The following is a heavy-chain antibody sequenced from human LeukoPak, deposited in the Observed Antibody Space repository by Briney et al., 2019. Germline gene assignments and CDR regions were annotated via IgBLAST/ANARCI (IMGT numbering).Heavy chain of an antibody. CDR3: ATGGSAYAFDI. V-gene: IGHV4-34*01. J-gene: IGHJ3*02. CDR1: GGSFSGYY. CDR2: INHSGST. D-gene: IGHD2-15*01. Sequence: PSETLSLTCAVYGGSFSGYYWSWIRQPPGKGLEWIGEINHSGSTNYNPSLKSRVTISVDTSKNQFSLKLSSVTAADTAVYYCATGGSAYAFDIWGQGTMVTVSS.